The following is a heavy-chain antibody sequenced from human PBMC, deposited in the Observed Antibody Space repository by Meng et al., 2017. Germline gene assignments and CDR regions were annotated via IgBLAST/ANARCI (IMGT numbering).Heavy chain of an antibody. J-gene: IGHJ4*02. D-gene: IGHD1-1*01. CDR2: ISGDGSIT. Sequence: EVQLVESGEGLVQPGWSLRLSCAASGFTFNNYWMHWVRQVPGKGLVWVSRISGDGSITNYADSVKGRFTISRDNAKNTLYLQMNSLRPEDTAVYYCLDEAPRSDYWGQGSLVTVSS. CDR1: GFTFNNYW. CDR3: LDEAPRSDY. V-gene: IGHV3-74*01.